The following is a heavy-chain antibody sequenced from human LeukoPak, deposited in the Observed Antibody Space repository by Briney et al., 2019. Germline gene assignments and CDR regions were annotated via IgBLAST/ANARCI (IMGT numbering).Heavy chain of an antibody. V-gene: IGHV3-15*01. CDR2: IKRKTDGGTT. D-gene: IGHD3-22*01. CDR3: ARVLEIVVKD. J-gene: IGHJ4*02. Sequence: GGSLRLSCAASGFTFSNDWMSWVRQAPGKGLEWVGRIKRKTDGGTTDYAAPVKGRFTISRDDSKNTLYLQMNSLKTEDTAVYYCARVLEIVVKDWGQGTLVTVSS. CDR1: GFTFSNDW.